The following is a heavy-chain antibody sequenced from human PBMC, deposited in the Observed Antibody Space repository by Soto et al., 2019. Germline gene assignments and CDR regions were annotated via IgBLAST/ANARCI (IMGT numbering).Heavy chain of an antibody. V-gene: IGHV1-18*01. D-gene: IGHD6-19*01. J-gene: IGHJ4*02. CDR3: AREAVSGRTGFDY. Sequence: QVQLVQSGAEVKKPGASVKVSCKASGYTFTSYGISWVRQAPGQGLEWMGWVNAYNGNTNYAQKFQGRVTLTTVTSPSTAYMELRSLRSDDTAVYYCAREAVSGRTGFDYWGQGTLVTVSS. CDR2: VNAYNGNT. CDR1: GYTFTSYG.